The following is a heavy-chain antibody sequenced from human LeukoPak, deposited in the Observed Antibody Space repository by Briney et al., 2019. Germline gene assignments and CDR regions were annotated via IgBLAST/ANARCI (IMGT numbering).Heavy chain of an antibody. V-gene: IGHV3-23*01. CDR1: GFTFSTFA. Sequence: GGSLRLSCAVSGFTFSTFAMNWVRQAPGKGLEWVSSLSDSAVSSYYADSVKGRFTISRDNSKNTLYLQMNSLRAEDTAVYYCARDAGPGVPGYWGQGTLVTVSS. D-gene: IGHD1-1*01. CDR2: LSDSAVSS. J-gene: IGHJ4*02. CDR3: ARDAGPGVPGY.